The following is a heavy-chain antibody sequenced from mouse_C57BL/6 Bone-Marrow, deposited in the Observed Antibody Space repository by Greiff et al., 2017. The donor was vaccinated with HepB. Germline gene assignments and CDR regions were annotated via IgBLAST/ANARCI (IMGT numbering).Heavy chain of an antibody. Sequence: QVQLKESGAELARPGASVKLSCKASGYTFTSYGISWVKQRTGQGLEWIGEIYPRSGNTYYNEKFKGKATLTADKSSSTAYMELRSLTSEDSAVYFCARGIDGYYFDYWGQGTTLTVS. J-gene: IGHJ2*01. V-gene: IGHV1-81*01. CDR2: IYPRSGNT. D-gene: IGHD2-3*01. CDR1: GYTFTSYG. CDR3: ARGIDGYYFDY.